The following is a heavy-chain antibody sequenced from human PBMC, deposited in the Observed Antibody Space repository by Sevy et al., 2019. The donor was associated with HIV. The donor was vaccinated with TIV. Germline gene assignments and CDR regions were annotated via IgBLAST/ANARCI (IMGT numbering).Heavy chain of an antibody. J-gene: IGHJ4*02. D-gene: IGHD2-15*01. V-gene: IGHV3-23*01. CDR1: GFTFSSHV. Sequence: GGYLRLSCAASGFTFSSHVMNWVRQAPGKGLEWVSVISDGGTTTYYADSVRGRFTISRDDSKNSLYLQMNSLRVEDTAVYYCARRRLGCSNGYFDSWGQGTLVLVSS. CDR3: ARRRLGCSNGYFDS. CDR2: ISDGGTTT.